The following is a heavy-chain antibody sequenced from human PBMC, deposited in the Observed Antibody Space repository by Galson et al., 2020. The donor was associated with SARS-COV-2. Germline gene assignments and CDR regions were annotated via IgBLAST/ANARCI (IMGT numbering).Heavy chain of an antibody. D-gene: IGHD3-10*01. V-gene: IGHV3-23*01. CDR2: ISGSGGGT. Sequence: GGSLRLSCEASGFAFSIYAMSWVRQAPGKGLEWVSGISGSGGGTYYADSVKGRFTISRDNSKNTLYLQMNSLRADDTAVYYCAKDARGYGSGTDYWGQGTLVTVS. J-gene: IGHJ4*02. CDR1: GFAFSIYA. CDR3: AKDARGYGSGTDY.